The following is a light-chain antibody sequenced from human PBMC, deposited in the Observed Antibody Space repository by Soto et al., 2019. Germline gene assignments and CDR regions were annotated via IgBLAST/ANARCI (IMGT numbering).Light chain of an antibody. CDR2: DAS. J-gene: IGKJ2*01. Sequence: DIQMTQSPSSLSTSVGDRVPITCQARQGIRISLNWSQHKPGKAPTLLIYDASSLLRGVPSRVRGGGPGPYFTLTISSLQTEDIATYSCQQFENVPFTFGQGTNLE. CDR1: QGIRIS. V-gene: IGKV1-33*01. CDR3: QQFENVPFT.